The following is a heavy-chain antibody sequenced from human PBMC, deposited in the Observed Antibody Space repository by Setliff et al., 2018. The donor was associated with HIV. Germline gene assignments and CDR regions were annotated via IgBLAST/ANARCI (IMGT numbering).Heavy chain of an antibody. CDR2: ISGSGGST. J-gene: IGHJ6*02. V-gene: IGHV3-23*01. CDR3: ARDHRDYGRPYYYAMDV. D-gene: IGHD4-17*01. CDR1: GFTFTSYA. Sequence: PGGSLRLSCAASGFTFTSYAMTWVRQAPGKGLGWVSAISGSGGSTYYADSVKGRFTISRDNSKNTPYLQMNSLRAEDTAVYYCARDHRDYGRPYYYAMDVWGQGTTVTVSS.